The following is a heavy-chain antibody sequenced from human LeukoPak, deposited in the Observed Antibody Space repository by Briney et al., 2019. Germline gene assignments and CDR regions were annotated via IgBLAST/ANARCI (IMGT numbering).Heavy chain of an antibody. CDR2: ISGSGGST. J-gene: IGHJ3*02. D-gene: IGHD6-6*01. CDR3: AKDEYSSSFGAFDI. Sequence: GGTLRLSCAASGFTFSSYGMTWVRQAPGKGLEWVSGISGSGGSTYYADSVKGRFTISRDNSKNTLYLQMNSLRAEDTAVYYCAKDEYSSSFGAFDIWGQGTMVTVSS. V-gene: IGHV3-23*01. CDR1: GFTFSSYG.